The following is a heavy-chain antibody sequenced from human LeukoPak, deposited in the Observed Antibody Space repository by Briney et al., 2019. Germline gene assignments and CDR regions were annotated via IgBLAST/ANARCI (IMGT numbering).Heavy chain of an antibody. Sequence: SETLSLTCTVSGDSIRSYYWSWIRQPPGKGLEWIGYIYYSGSTNYNPSLKSRVTISLDTSKNQFSLKLSSVTAADTAVYYCASGVVVPAAFMDVWGKGTTVTVSS. CDR2: IYYSGST. J-gene: IGHJ6*03. CDR3: ASGVVVPAAFMDV. D-gene: IGHD2-2*01. V-gene: IGHV4-59*01. CDR1: GDSIRSYY.